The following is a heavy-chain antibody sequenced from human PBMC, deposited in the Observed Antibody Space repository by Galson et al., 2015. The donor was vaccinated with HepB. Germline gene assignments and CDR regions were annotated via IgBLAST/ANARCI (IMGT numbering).Heavy chain of an antibody. V-gene: IGHV3-48*01. CDR3: ARDFLSDPY. CDR2: ISSSGSTT. CDR1: GFTFSSYN. Sequence: LRLSCAASGFTFSSYNINWIRQAPGKGLEWVSYISSSGSTTYYADSVKGRFTISRDNAKNSLYLQMNSLRAEDTAVYYCARDFLSDPYWGQGTLVTVSS. J-gene: IGHJ4*02. D-gene: IGHD3-16*02.